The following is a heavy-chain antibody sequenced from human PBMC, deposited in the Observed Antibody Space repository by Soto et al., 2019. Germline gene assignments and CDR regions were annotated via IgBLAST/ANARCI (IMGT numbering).Heavy chain of an antibody. J-gene: IGHJ6*02. D-gene: IGHD3-16*01. Sequence: SETLSLTCTISGGSIRSEDHYWSWVRQSPGKGLEWIGHLYYSGATCRNEALERRVTISLDMSKNQFSLHMPSVTAADTATYFCARDRPAGPYAYKGEQGMDVWGQGTTVTVSS. CDR2: LYYSGAT. V-gene: IGHV4-30-4*01. CDR1: GGSIRSEDHY. CDR3: ARDRPAGPYAYKGEQGMDV.